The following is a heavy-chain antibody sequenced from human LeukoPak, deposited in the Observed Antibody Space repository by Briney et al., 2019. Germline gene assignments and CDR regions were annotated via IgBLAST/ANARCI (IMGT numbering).Heavy chain of an antibody. CDR3: ARAPSPYESNWFDP. D-gene: IGHD2-8*01. CDR1: CGPISSYY. Sequence: SETLALTRTVSCGPISSYYWSWIRQPPGKGLEWIGYIYYSGITNHNPSLKSRVTISVHTSKNQSSLKLSSVTAADTAVYYCARAPSPYESNWFDPWGQGTLVTVSS. CDR2: IYYSGIT. V-gene: IGHV4-59*01. J-gene: IGHJ5*02.